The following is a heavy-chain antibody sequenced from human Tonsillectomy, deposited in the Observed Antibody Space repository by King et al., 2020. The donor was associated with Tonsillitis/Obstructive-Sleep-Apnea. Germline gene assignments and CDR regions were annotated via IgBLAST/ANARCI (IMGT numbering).Heavy chain of an antibody. CDR1: GFTFSSYA. V-gene: IGHV3-23*04. CDR2: ISGSGGST. Sequence: VQLVESGGGLVQPGGSLRLSCAASGFTFSSYAMSWVRQAPGKGLEWVSAISGSGGSTYYADSVKGRFTISRDNSKNTLYLQMNSLRAEDTAVYYCAKYDYDILTGTPPVGYWGQGTLVTVSS. CDR3: AKYDYDILTGTPPVGY. J-gene: IGHJ4*02. D-gene: IGHD3-9*01.